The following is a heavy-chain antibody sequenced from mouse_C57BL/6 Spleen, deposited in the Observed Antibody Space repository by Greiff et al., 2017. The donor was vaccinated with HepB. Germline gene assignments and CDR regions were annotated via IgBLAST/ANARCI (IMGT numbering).Heavy chain of an antibody. Sequence: QVQLQQSGAELVRPGASVKLSCKASGYTFTDYYINWVKQRPGQGLEWIARIYPGSGNTYYNEKFKGKATLTAEKSSSTAYMQLSSLTSEDSAVYFCALTGTNYAMDYWGQGTSVTVSS. V-gene: IGHV1-76*01. CDR3: ALTGTNYAMDY. CDR2: IYPGSGNT. CDR1: GYTFTDYY. J-gene: IGHJ4*01. D-gene: IGHD4-1*01.